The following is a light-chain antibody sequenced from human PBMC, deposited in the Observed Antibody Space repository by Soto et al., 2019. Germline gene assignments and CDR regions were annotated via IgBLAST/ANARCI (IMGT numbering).Light chain of an antibody. J-gene: IGLJ1*01. Sequence: QSVLTQPPSVSGAPGQRVTISCTGSSSNIGAGYNVHWYQHLPGTVPKLLIYGNSNRPSGVPDRFSGSKSGTSASLAITGLQAEDEADYYCQSYDSSLSGFYVFGTGTKLTVL. CDR3: QSYDSSLSGFYV. CDR2: GNS. V-gene: IGLV1-40*01. CDR1: SSNIGAGYN.